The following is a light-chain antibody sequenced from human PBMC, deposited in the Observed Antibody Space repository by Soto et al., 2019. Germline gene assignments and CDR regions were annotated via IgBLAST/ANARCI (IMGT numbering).Light chain of an antibody. J-gene: IGLJ1*01. Sequence: QSALTQPASVSGSPGQSITISCTGTSSDVGGYNYVSWYQQLPGKAPKLMIYEVTKRPSGVSNRFSGSKSGNTASLTISGLQAEDEGDYYCSSYTSNTTPYVFGTGTKV. CDR1: SSDVGGYNY. CDR3: SSYTSNTTPYV. CDR2: EVT. V-gene: IGLV2-14*01.